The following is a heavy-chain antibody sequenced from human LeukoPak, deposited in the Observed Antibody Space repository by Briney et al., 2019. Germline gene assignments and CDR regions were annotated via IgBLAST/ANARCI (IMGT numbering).Heavy chain of an antibody. CDR3: ARHSSWYLFY. Sequence: PSETLSLTCAVSGGSISSNSYYWGWIRQPPGTGLEWIGSIYYSGSTYYNPSLKSRVTISVDTSKNQFSLKLSSVTAADTAVYYCARHSSWYLFYWGQGTLVTVSS. V-gene: IGHV4-39*01. CDR2: IYYSGST. J-gene: IGHJ4*02. CDR1: GGSISSNSYY. D-gene: IGHD6-13*01.